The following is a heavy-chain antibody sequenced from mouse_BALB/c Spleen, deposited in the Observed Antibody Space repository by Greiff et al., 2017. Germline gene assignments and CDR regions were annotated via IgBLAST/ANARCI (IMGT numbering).Heavy chain of an antibody. CDR3: ARDQGNYGYDEGFAY. CDR1: GFSLTSYG. D-gene: IGHD2-2*01. Sequence: QVQLQQSGPGLVAPSQSLSITCTVSGFSLTSYGVHWVRQPPGKGLEWLGVIWAGGSTNYNSALMSRLSISKDNSKSQVFLKMNSLQTDDTAMYYCARDQGNYGYDEGFAYWGQGTLVTVSA. J-gene: IGHJ3*01. CDR2: IWAGGST. V-gene: IGHV2-9*02.